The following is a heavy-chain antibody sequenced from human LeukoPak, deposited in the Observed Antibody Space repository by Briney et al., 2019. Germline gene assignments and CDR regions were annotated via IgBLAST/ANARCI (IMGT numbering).Heavy chain of an antibody. V-gene: IGHV1-8*01. J-gene: IGHJ6*02. CDR1: GYTFTSYD. Sequence: GASVKVSCKPSGYTFTSYDINWVRQATGQGLEWMAWMNPNSGSTAYAQKFQGRVTMTKNTSTSTAYMELSSLRSEDTAVYYCARGPTGVDSNTMDVWGQGTTVTVSS. CDR2: MNPNSGST. D-gene: IGHD7-27*01. CDR3: ARGPTGVDSNTMDV.